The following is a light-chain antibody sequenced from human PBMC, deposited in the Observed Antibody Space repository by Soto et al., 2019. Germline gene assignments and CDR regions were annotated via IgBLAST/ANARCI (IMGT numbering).Light chain of an antibody. J-gene: IGLJ3*02. CDR2: SNY. CDR1: SSNIGNNA. V-gene: IGLV1-36*01. CDR3: AAWDDSLNGPV. Sequence: QSVLTQPPSVSEAPRQRVTISCSGSSSNIGNNAVNWYQQIPGTTPKLLIYSNYQRPSGVPDRFSGSKSGTSASLAISGLQSEDEADYYCAAWDDSLNGPVFGGGTKLTVL.